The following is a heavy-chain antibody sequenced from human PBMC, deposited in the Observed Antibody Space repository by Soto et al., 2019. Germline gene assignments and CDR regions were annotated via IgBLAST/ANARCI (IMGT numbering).Heavy chain of an antibody. CDR1: GGSISSGDYY. Sequence: QVQLQESGPGLVKPSQTLSLTCTVSGGSISSGDYYWSWIRQPPGKGLEWIGYIHYSGSTYYNPSLKSRVNISIDTSKNQFSLNLSSVTAADTAVYYCARVDTARAGYGMDVWGQGTTVTVSS. CDR3: ARVDTARAGYGMDV. V-gene: IGHV4-30-4*01. D-gene: IGHD5-18*01. J-gene: IGHJ6*02. CDR2: IHYSGST.